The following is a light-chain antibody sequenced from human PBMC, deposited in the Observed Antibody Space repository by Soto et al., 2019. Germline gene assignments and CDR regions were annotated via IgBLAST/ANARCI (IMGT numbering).Light chain of an antibody. J-gene: IGKJ5*01. CDR1: QSISSY. V-gene: IGKV1-39*01. Sequence: DIQMTQSPSSLSASVEDRVTITCRASQSISSYLNWYQQKPGKAPKLLIYAASSLQSGVPSRFSGSGSGTDFTLTISSLQPEDFATYYCQQSYSTPITFGQGTRLE. CDR2: AAS. CDR3: QQSYSTPIT.